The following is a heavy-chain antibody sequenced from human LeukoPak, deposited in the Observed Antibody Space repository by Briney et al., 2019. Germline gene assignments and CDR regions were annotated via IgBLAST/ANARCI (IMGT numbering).Heavy chain of an antibody. CDR2: TYYRSKWYN. CDR3: ARGRYYDSSGYYQGPNWFDP. D-gene: IGHD3-22*01. J-gene: IGHJ5*02. V-gene: IGHV6-1*01. Sequence: SQTLSLTCAISGDSVSSNSAAWNWIRQSPSRGLEWLGRTYYRSKWYNDYAVSVKSQITINPDTSKHQFSLQLNSVPPEDTAVYYCARGRYYDSSGYYQGPNWFDPWGQGTLVTVSS. CDR1: GDSVSSNSAA.